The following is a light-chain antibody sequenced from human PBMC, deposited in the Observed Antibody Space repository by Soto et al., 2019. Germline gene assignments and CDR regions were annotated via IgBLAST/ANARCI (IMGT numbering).Light chain of an antibody. Sequence: QSVLTQPPSASGTPGQRVTISFSGSSSTIGSNAVDWYQQLPGTAPKLLIFRVNQRPSGVPDRFSGSKSGTSASLAISGLQSEDEADYYCAFWDDSLNGLYVFGTGTKLTVL. V-gene: IGLV1-44*01. CDR1: SSTIGSNA. CDR2: RVN. J-gene: IGLJ1*01. CDR3: AFWDDSLNGLYV.